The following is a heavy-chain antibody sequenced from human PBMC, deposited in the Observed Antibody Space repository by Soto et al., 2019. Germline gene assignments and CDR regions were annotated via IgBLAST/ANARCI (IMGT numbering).Heavy chain of an antibody. Sequence: SETLSLTCTVSGGSISSYYWSWIRQPPGKGLEWIGYIYYSGSTNYNPSLKSRVTISVDTSKNQFSLKLSSVTAADTAVYYCARRKAVAGSFFDYWGQGTLVTVSS. CDR1: GGSISSYY. CDR2: IYYSGST. D-gene: IGHD6-19*01. J-gene: IGHJ4*02. V-gene: IGHV4-59*08. CDR3: ARRKAVAGSFFDY.